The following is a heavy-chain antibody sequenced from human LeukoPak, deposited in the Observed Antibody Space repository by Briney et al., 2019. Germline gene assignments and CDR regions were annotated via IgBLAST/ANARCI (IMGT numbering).Heavy chain of an antibody. CDR3: ARDGAPKEYYYYYYYMDV. CDR2: INPSGGST. CDR1: GYTFTSYY. D-gene: IGHD3-16*01. J-gene: IGHJ6*03. Sequence: ASVKVSCKASGYTFTSYYMHWVRQAPGQGLEWMGIINPSGGSTSYAQKFQGRVTMTRDTSTSTAYMELSSLRSEDTAVYYCARDGAPKEYYYYYYYMDVWGKGTTVTVSS. V-gene: IGHV1-46*01.